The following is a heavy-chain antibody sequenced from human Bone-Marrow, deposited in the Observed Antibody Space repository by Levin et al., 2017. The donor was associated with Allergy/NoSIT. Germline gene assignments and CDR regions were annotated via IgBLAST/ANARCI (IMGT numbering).Heavy chain of an antibody. V-gene: IGHV5-10-1*01. Sequence: TSGGSLRLSCKGSGYSFTSYWISWVRQMPGKGLEWMGRIDPSDAYTNYSPAFQGHVTISADTSINTAYLQWSSLKSSDTAMYYCARRLSSGWYSVDYWGQGTLVTVSS. J-gene: IGHJ4*02. D-gene: IGHD6-19*01. CDR1: GYSFTSYW. CDR2: IDPSDAYT. CDR3: ARRLSSGWYSVDY.